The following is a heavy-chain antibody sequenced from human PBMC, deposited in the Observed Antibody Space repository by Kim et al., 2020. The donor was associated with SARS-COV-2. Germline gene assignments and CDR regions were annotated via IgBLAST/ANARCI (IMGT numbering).Heavy chain of an antibody. Sequence: ASVKVSCKASGYTFTSYAMHWVRQAPGQRLEWMGWINAGNGNTKYSQKFQGRVTITRDTSASTAYMELSSLRSEDTAVYYCARDLQWQQLADYWGQGTLVTVSS. CDR2: INAGNGNT. D-gene: IGHD6-13*01. CDR3: ARDLQWQQLADY. CDR1: GYTFTSYA. J-gene: IGHJ4*02. V-gene: IGHV1-3*01.